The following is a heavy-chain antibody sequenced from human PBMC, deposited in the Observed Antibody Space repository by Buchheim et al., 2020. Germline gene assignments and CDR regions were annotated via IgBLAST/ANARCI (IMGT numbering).Heavy chain of an antibody. CDR2: ISSSGSTK. D-gene: IGHD6-19*01. V-gene: IGHV3-48*03. CDR3: ARVGRVADLDY. Sequence: EVQLVESGGGLVQPGGSLRLSCAASGFTFSSYEMNWVRQAPGKGLEWVSYISSSGSTKYYADSVKGRFTISRDNAKNSLSLQVNSLRAGDTAVYYCARVGRVADLDYWGQGTL. J-gene: IGHJ4*02. CDR1: GFTFSSYE.